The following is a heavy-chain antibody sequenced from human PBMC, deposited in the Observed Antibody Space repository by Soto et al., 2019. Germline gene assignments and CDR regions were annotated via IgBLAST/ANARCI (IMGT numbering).Heavy chain of an antibody. Sequence: PSETLSLTCTVSGGSVSSGSYYWSWIRQPPGKGLEWIGYIYYSGSTNYNPSLKSRVTISVDTSKNQFSLKLSSVTAADTAVYYCAAGYYYDSSGYYNYWGQGTLVTVSS. CDR2: IYYSGST. CDR3: AAGYYYDSSGYYNY. D-gene: IGHD3-22*01. J-gene: IGHJ4*02. V-gene: IGHV4-61*01. CDR1: GGSVSSGSYY.